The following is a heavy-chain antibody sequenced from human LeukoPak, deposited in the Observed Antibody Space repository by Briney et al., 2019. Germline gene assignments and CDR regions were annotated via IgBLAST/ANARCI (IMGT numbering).Heavy chain of an antibody. Sequence: GGSLRLSCAASGFIFKNYEMNWVRQAPGGGLEWVSSVSSSATTIYYTDSLKGRFTISRDNAKNSLFLQMNSLRVEDTAVYYCVRVYCSTTSCYGVDSWGQGTLDTVSS. J-gene: IGHJ4*02. CDR3: VRVYCSTTSCYGVDS. V-gene: IGHV3-48*03. CDR2: VSSSATTI. D-gene: IGHD2-2*01. CDR1: GFIFKNYE.